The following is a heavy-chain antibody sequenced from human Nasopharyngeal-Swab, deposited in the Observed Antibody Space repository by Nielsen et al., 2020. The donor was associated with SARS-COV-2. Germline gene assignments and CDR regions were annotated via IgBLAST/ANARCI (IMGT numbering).Heavy chain of an antibody. J-gene: IGHJ6*02. V-gene: IGHV3-30*03. CDR2: ISYDGSNK. D-gene: IGHD3/OR15-3a*01. CDR3: AIGLGPYYYYGMDV. Sequence: WIRQPIGKGLEWVAVISYDGSNKYYADSVKGRFTISRDNSKNTLYLQMNSLRAEDTAVYYCAIGLGPYYYYGMDVWGQGTTVTVSS.